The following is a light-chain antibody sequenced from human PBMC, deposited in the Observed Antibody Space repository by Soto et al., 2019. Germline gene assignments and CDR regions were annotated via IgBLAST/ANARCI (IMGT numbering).Light chain of an antibody. CDR1: SDDVGAYKY. V-gene: IGLV2-14*01. CDR2: EAT. J-gene: IGLJ1*01. CDR3: SSFVGGNTYV. Sequence: SALTQPASVSGSPGQSITISCAGTSDDVGAYKYVSWYQQHPGKAPQLLIYEATNRPSGISGRFSASKSGNTASLTISGLQAEDEADYYCSSFVGGNTYVFGTGTKVTV.